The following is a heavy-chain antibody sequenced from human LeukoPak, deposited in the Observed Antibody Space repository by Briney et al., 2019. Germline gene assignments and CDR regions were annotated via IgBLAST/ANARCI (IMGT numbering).Heavy chain of an antibody. D-gene: IGHD6-6*01. Sequence: SETLSLTCAVYGGSFSGYYWSWIRQPPGKGLEWIGEINHSGSTNYNPSLKSRVTISVDTSKNLFSLKLSSVTAADTAVYYCARDWIAARPGFDYWGQGTLVTVSS. CDR3: ARDWIAARPGFDY. CDR1: GGSFSGYY. V-gene: IGHV4-34*01. J-gene: IGHJ4*02. CDR2: INHSGST.